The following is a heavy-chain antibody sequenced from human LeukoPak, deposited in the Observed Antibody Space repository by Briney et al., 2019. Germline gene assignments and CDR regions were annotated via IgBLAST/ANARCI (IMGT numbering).Heavy chain of an antibody. V-gene: IGHV1-46*01. CDR3: ARDPPTDSIGYVFDP. CDR2: INTRGGST. D-gene: IGHD3-22*01. CDR1: GYIFTNYY. Sequence: ASVKVSCKASGYIFTNYYMHWVRQVPGQGLEWMGRINTRGGSTSYAQKFQGRVNMTRDMSTSTVYMELSSLRSEDTAVYYCARDPPTDSIGYVFDPWGQGTLVTVSS. J-gene: IGHJ5*02.